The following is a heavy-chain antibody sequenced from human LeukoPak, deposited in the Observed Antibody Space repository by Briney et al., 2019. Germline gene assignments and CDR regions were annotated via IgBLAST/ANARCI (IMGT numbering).Heavy chain of an antibody. Sequence: PGGSLRLSCAASGFTFSSYAMSWVRQAPGKGLEWVSAISGSGGSTYYADSVKGRFTISRDNSKNTLYLQMNSLRAEDTAVYYCANIPYCSSTSCHIRTFDYWGQGTLVTVSS. V-gene: IGHV3-23*01. CDR1: GFTFSSYA. D-gene: IGHD2-2*02. CDR3: ANIPYCSSTSCHIRTFDY. J-gene: IGHJ4*02. CDR2: ISGSGGST.